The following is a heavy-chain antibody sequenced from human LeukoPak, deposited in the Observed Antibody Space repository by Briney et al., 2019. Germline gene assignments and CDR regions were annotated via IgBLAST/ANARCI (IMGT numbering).Heavy chain of an antibody. CDR3: ARYTGDSPNWFDP. D-gene: IGHD2-21*02. V-gene: IGHV1-69*01. CDR1: GGTFSSYA. Sequence: SVKVSCKASGGTFSSYAISWVRQAPGQGPEWMGGIIPIFGTANYAQKFQGRVTNTADESTSTAYMELSSLRSEDTAVYYCARYTGDSPNWFDPWGQGTLVTVSS. CDR2: IIPIFGTA. J-gene: IGHJ5*02.